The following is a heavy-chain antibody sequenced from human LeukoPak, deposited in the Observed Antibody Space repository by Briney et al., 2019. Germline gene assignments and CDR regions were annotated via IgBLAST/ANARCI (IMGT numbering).Heavy chain of an antibody. V-gene: IGHV3-74*01. CDR2: INSAGSST. D-gene: IGHD2-21*02. CDR1: GFTFSSYW. Sequence: GGSLRLSCAASGFTFSSYWMHWVRHAPGKGLVWVSRINSAGSSTSYADSVKGRFTISRDNAKNTLYLQMNSLRAEDTAVYYCARAPASRYCGGDCYSVWFDPWGQGTLVTVSS. J-gene: IGHJ5*02. CDR3: ARAPASRYCGGDCYSVWFDP.